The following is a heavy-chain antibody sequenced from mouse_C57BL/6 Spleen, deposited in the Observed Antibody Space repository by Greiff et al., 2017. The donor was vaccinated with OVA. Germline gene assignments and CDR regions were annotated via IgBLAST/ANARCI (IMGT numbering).Heavy chain of an antibody. Sequence: QVQLKQPGAELVKPGASVKLSCKASGYTFTSYWMQWVKQRPGQGLEWIGEIDPSDSYTNYNQKFKGKATLTVDTSSSTAYMQLSSLTSEDSAVYYCARGRYYAYWGQGTLVTVSA. V-gene: IGHV1-50*01. J-gene: IGHJ3*01. CDR3: ARGRYYAY. D-gene: IGHD1-1*01. CDR2: IDPSDSYT. CDR1: GYTFTSYW.